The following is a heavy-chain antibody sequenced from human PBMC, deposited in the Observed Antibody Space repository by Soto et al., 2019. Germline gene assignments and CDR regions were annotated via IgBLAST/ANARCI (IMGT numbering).Heavy chain of an antibody. Sequence: QVQLVQSGAEVKRPGASVRVSCKASGYTFNTYGISWVRQAPGQGLEWMGWISAYNGHADYAQKFQVRVTMITDTSTNTVSMELRGLRSDATAVYYCARGRTWGARDFDYWGQGTLVTVSS. CDR1: GYTFNTYG. CDR2: ISAYNGHA. V-gene: IGHV1-18*01. J-gene: IGHJ4*02. CDR3: ARGRTWGARDFDY. D-gene: IGHD3-16*01.